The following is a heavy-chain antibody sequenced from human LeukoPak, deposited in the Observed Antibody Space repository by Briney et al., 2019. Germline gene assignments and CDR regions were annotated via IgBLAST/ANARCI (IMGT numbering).Heavy chain of an antibody. D-gene: IGHD6-6*01. CDR3: ARMGYSSSSYYYYYMDV. Sequence: ASVKVSCKASGYTFTSYDINWVRQAPGQGLEWMGWMNPNSGNTGYAQKFQGRVTITRNTSISTAYMELSSLRSEDTAVYYCARMGYSSSSYYYYYMDVWGKGTTVTVSS. CDR1: GYTFTSYD. CDR2: MNPNSGNT. J-gene: IGHJ6*03. V-gene: IGHV1-8*03.